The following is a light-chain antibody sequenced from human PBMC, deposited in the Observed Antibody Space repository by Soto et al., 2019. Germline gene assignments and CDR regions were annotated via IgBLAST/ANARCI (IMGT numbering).Light chain of an antibody. V-gene: IGKV1-9*01. CDR3: QQLNSYPRT. J-gene: IGKJ3*01. Sequence: IHLTQSPSSLSASVGDRVTITCRASQGLSSDLAWYRQEPGKAPKLLIFAASTLQSGVPSRFSGSGSGTDFTLTINSLQPEDFATYYCQQLNSYPRTFGPGTKVDVK. CDR1: QGLSSD. CDR2: AAS.